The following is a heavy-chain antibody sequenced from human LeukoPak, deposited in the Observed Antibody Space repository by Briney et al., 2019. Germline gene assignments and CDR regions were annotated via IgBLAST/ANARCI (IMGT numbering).Heavy chain of an antibody. D-gene: IGHD3-22*01. CDR3: ARDGEYYYDSSGYHSLDY. V-gene: IGHV1-46*01. CDR2: INPSGGST. CDR1: GYTFTSYY. J-gene: IGHJ4*02. Sequence: ASVKVSCKASGYTFTSYYMHWVRQALGQGLEWMGIINPSGGSTSYAQKFQGRVTMTRDTSTSTVYMELSSLRSEDTAVYYCARDGEYYYDSSGYHSLDYWGQGTLVTVSS.